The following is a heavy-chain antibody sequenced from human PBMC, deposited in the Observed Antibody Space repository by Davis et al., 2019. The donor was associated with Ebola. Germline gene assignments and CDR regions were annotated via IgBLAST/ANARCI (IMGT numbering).Heavy chain of an antibody. CDR3: ARGGASGSYGYFDN. V-gene: IGHV4-59*01. CDR1: GGSISGYY. D-gene: IGHD3-22*01. J-gene: IGHJ4*02. CDR2: INYSGST. Sequence: MPSETLSLTCTVSGGSISGYYWSWVRQPPGKGLESIGFINYSGSTNYKPSLKSRVTMSVDTSKNQFSLKLNSVTAADTAVYYCARGGASGSYGYFDNWGKGNLVIVSS.